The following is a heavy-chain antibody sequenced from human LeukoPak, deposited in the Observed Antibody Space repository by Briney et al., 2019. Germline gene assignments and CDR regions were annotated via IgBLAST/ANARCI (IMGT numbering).Heavy chain of an antibody. Sequence: SETLSLTCTVSGGSISSSSYYWGWIRQPPGKGLEWIGSIYYSGSTYYNPSLKSRVTISVDTSKNQFSLKLSSVTAADTAVYYCARDALPDSSSWYPDYMDVWGKGTTVTVSS. CDR2: IYYSGST. J-gene: IGHJ6*03. CDR1: GGSISSSSYY. D-gene: IGHD6-13*01. CDR3: ARDALPDSSSWYPDYMDV. V-gene: IGHV4-39*07.